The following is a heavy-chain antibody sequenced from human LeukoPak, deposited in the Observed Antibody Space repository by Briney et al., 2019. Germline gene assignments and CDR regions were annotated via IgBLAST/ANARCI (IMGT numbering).Heavy chain of an antibody. CDR1: GGSFSGYF. CDR3: ARHEIAAAGTSGGFAP. V-gene: IGHV4-34*01. Sequence: PSETLSLTCAVYGGSFSGYFWSWIRQPPGKGLEGIGEINHSESTNHNPPLQSRVTISVDTSKNQFSLKLSSVSAADTAVYYCARHEIAAAGTSGGFAPWGQGTLVTVSS. D-gene: IGHD6-13*01. J-gene: IGHJ5*02. CDR2: INHSEST.